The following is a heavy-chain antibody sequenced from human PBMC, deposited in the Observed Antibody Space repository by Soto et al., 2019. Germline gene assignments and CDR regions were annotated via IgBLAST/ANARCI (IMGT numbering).Heavy chain of an antibody. CDR1: GYTFTGDY. CDR2: INPKSGYT. Sequence: QVQLVQSGAEVKKPGASVSVSCKASGYTFTGDYLHWVRQAPGQGLEWMAWINPKSGYTKSAQKFQARVTLTRDTSISTAYMELGSLRSEDTAVYFCARYTGSNSLFDSWGQGTLVTVTS. CDR3: ARYTGSNSLFDS. V-gene: IGHV1-2*02. J-gene: IGHJ4*02. D-gene: IGHD1-26*01.